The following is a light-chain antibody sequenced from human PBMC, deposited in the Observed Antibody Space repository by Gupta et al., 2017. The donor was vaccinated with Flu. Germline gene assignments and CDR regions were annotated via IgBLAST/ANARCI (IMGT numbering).Light chain of an antibody. CDR2: GAS. V-gene: IGKV1-9*01. CDR1: QGINNH. Sequence: DIQLTQSPSFLSASIGDRVTITCRASQGINNHLAWYQQTPGKAPKLLIYGASTLQSGVPSRFSGSGSGTEFTLTISSLQPEDFASYYCQHLNGYPITFGQGTRLEIK. J-gene: IGKJ5*01. CDR3: QHLNGYPIT.